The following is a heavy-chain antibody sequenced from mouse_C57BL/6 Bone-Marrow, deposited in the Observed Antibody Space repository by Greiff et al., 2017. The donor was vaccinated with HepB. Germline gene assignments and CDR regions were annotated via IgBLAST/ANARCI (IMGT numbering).Heavy chain of an antibody. CDR3: ARSAYDYLYAMDY. J-gene: IGHJ4*01. V-gene: IGHV1-53*01. D-gene: IGHD2-4*01. Sequence: VKLQQPGTELVKPGASVKLSCKASGYTFTSYWMHWVKQRPGQGLEWIGNINPSNGGTNYNEKFKSKATLTVDKSSSTAYMQLSSLTSEDSAVYYCARSAYDYLYAMDYWGQGTSVTVSS. CDR1: GYTFTSYW. CDR2: INPSNGGT.